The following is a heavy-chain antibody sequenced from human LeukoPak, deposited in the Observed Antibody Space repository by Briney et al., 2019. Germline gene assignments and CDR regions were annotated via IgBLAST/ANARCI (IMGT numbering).Heavy chain of an antibody. V-gene: IGHV3-9*01. CDR3: AKDMEYYYSTGYFDY. J-gene: IGHJ4*02. D-gene: IGHD3-10*01. CDR1: GFTFDDYA. CDR2: ISWNGGSI. Sequence: GGSLRPSCAASGFTFDDYAMHWVRQAPGKGLEWVSGISWNGGSIGYADSVKGRFTISRDNAENSLYLLMNSLRAEDTALYYCAKDMEYYYSTGYFDYWGQGALVTVSS.